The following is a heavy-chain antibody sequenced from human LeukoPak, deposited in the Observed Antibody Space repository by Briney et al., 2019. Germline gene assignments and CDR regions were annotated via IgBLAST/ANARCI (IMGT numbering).Heavy chain of an antibody. J-gene: IGHJ4*02. CDR1: GGSISSYY. V-gene: IGHV4-34*01. Sequence: SETLSLTCTVSGGSISSYYWSWIRQPPGKGLEWIGEINHSGSTNYNPSLKSRVTISVDTSKNQFSLKLSSVTAADTAVYYCARGRRLGYWGQGTLVTVSS. CDR3: ARGRRLGY. D-gene: IGHD3-16*01. CDR2: INHSGST.